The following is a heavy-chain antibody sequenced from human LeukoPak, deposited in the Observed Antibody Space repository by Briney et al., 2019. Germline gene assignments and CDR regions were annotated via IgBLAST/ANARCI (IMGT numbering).Heavy chain of an antibody. CDR2: IKPDGSEK. CDR1: GFTFSSYW. D-gene: IGHD6-19*01. Sequence: GGSLRLSCAASGFTFSSYWMTWVRQAPGKGLEWVAHIKPDGSEKYYVDSVKGRFTISRDNSKNTLYLQLNTLRDEDTAVYYCAKDRVSRFAQWLRYMADAFDIWGQGTMVTVSS. V-gene: IGHV3-7*01. CDR3: AKDRVSRFAQWLRYMADAFDI. J-gene: IGHJ3*02.